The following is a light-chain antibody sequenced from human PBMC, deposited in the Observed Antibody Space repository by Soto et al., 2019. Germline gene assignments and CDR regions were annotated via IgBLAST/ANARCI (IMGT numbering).Light chain of an antibody. J-gene: IGKJ5*01. Sequence: VLTQSPGTLSLSPWESATLSCRASQTVSITYLTWYQQKPGQAPRLLIFGASKRATGIPDRFSGSGSGTDFSLTISRLEPEDFAVYYCQQHGDSPITFGQGTRLEIK. V-gene: IGKV3-20*01. CDR2: GAS. CDR1: QTVSITY. CDR3: QQHGDSPIT.